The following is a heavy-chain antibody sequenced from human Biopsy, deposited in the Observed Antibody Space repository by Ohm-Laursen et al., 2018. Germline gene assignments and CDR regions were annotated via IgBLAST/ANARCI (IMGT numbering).Heavy chain of an antibody. J-gene: IGHJ4*02. CDR3: AGRGSGGRSFDY. Sequence: SGTLSLTCTVSGDSINSSYWSWIRQAPGKGLEWIGFISNSGNTNYDPSLKSRVTISADTSKNQFSLKLGSVTVADTAVFYCAGRGSGGRSFDYWGQGSLVTVSS. CDR1: GDSINSSY. D-gene: IGHD2-15*01. CDR2: ISNSGNT. V-gene: IGHV4-59*08.